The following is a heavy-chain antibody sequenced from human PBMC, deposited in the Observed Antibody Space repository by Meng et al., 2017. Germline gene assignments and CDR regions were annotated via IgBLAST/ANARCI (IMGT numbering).Heavy chain of an antibody. CDR3: ARMGIAVAGTLGWEDY. V-gene: IGHV7-4-1*02. CDR1: GYTFTSYA. CDR2: INTNTGNP. Sequence: QGQLVQYGSEVKEPGASVKVSCKASGYTFTSYAMNWVRQAPGQGLEWMGWINTNTGNPTYAQGFTGRFVFSLDTSVSTAYLQISSLKAEDTAVYYCARMGIAVAGTLGWEDYWGQGTLVTVSS. J-gene: IGHJ4*02. D-gene: IGHD6-19*01.